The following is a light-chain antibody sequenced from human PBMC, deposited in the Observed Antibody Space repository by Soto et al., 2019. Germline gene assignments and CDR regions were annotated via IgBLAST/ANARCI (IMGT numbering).Light chain of an antibody. CDR3: CSYAGSYTVV. CDR2: DVS. Sequence: QSALTQPRSVSGSPGQSVTIYCTGTSSDVGSYNYVSWYQQHPGKAPKLMIYDVSKRPSGVPDRFSGSKSGNTASLTISGLQAEDEADYYCCSYAGSYTVVFGGGTKLTVL. J-gene: IGLJ2*01. CDR1: SSDVGSYNY. V-gene: IGLV2-11*01.